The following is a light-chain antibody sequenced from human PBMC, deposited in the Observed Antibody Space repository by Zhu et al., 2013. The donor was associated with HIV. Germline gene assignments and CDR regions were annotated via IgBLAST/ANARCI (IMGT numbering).Light chain of an antibody. Sequence: QSVLTQPPSVSGSPGQRVTISCSGGSSNIGINAVNWYQQVPGKSPELLIYYDDLLPSGVSDRFSGSKSGTSASLAISGLQSEDEADYFCASWDDSLNAMVFGGGTKLTVL. CDR1: SSNIGINA. V-gene: IGLV1-36*01. CDR3: ASWDDSLNAMV. J-gene: IGLJ3*02. CDR2: YDD.